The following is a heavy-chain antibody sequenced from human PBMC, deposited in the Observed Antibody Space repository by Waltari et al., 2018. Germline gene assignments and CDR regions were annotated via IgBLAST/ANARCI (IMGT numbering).Heavy chain of an antibody. J-gene: IGHJ5*02. CDR1: GGSFSGYY. V-gene: IGHV4-34*01. CDR2: INHSGST. CDR3: VRGGPARRVALGANWFDP. D-gene: IGHD3-3*01. Sequence: QVQLQQWGAGLFKPSETLSLTCAVDGGSFSGYYWSWIRQPPGKGLEWIGEINHSGSTNYNPSLKSRVTISVDTSKNQFSLKLSSVTAADTAVYYCVRGGPARRVALGANWFDPWGQGTLVTVSS.